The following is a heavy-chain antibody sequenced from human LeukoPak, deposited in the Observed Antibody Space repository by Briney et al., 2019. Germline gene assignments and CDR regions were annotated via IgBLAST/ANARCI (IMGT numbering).Heavy chain of an antibody. V-gene: IGHV1-69*13. Sequence: SVKVSCKASGGTFSSYAISWVRQAPGQGLEWMGGIIPIFGTANYAQKFQGRVTITADESTSTVYMELSSLRSEDTAVYYCARTIAVAGTLHDAFDIWGQGTMVTASS. CDR3: ARTIAVAGTLHDAFDI. CDR1: GGTFSSYA. J-gene: IGHJ3*02. CDR2: IIPIFGTA. D-gene: IGHD6-19*01.